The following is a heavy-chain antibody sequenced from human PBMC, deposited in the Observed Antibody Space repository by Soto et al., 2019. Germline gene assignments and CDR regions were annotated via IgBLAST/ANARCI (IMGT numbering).Heavy chain of an antibody. D-gene: IGHD1-20*01. Sequence: EVQLLESGGGLVQPGGSLRLSCAASGFTFYTYAMSWVRQAPGKGLEWVSTISGSGSSTYYADSVKGRFTISRDNSKNTLDLQMNSLRAEDTAVYYCANYNSGSSGVWPGSSNYWGQGTLVTVSS. CDR3: ANYNSGSSGVWPGSSNY. CDR1: GFTFYTYA. J-gene: IGHJ4*02. V-gene: IGHV3-23*01. CDR2: ISGSGSST.